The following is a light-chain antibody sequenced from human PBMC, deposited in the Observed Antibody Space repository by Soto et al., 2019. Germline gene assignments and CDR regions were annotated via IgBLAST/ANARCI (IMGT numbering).Light chain of an antibody. Sequence: DIQMTQSPSSLSASVGDRVTITCRASQSISKYLNWYQQKPGKAPELLVYAASTLQSGVPSRFSGSGSGTDFTLTISSLQPEDFATYFCQQTSSTPPYTFGQGTKLEIQ. CDR2: AAS. J-gene: IGKJ2*01. CDR3: QQTSSTPPYT. V-gene: IGKV1-39*01. CDR1: QSISKY.